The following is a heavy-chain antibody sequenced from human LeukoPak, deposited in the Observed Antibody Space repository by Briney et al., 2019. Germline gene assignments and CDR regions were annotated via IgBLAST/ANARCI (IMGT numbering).Heavy chain of an antibody. CDR2: IHGGGDT. J-gene: IGHJ4*02. CDR3: TRGPPEYGSGSLFAF. D-gene: IGHD3-10*01. Sequence: GGSLRLSCAASGFTVSNNYISWVRQAPGKGLESVAVIHGGGDTHYADSVKGRFTISKDNSKNTVYLQMNSLRVEDTAVYYCTRGPPEYGSGSLFAFWGQGTVVTVSS. CDR1: GFTVSNNY. V-gene: IGHV3-66*01.